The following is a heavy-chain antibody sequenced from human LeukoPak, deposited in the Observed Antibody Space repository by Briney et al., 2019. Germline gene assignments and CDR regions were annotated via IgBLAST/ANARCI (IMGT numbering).Heavy chain of an antibody. CDR2: IHYKGST. CDR1: GDSINGHY. J-gene: IGHJ4*02. D-gene: IGHD6-19*01. Sequence: SETLSLSCTISGDSINGHYWSWIRQPPGKRLEWIGDIHYKGSTNYNLSLKSRVTISVDTSKNHMSRNLTSVLAADTAIYYCARRDTGWNYCDYWGQGILVTVSS. V-gene: IGHV4-59*08. CDR3: ARRDTGWNYCDY.